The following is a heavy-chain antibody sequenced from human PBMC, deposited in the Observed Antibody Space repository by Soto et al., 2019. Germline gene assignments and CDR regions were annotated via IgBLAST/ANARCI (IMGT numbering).Heavy chain of an antibody. CDR3: ARVRFGEPFDF. D-gene: IGHD3-16*01. J-gene: IGHJ4*02. CDR2: FNPDNQNT. Sequence: ASVKVSCKVSGYRFTTYGINWVRQAPGQGLEWVGWFNPDNQNTNYAQKFQDRVSLTTDSSTNTAYMELRDLRSDDTAVYYCARVRFGEPFDFWGQGSLGTVSS. V-gene: IGHV1-18*01. CDR1: GYRFTTYG.